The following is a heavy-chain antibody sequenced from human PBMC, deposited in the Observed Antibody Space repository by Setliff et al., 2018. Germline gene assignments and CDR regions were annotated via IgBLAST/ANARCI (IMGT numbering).Heavy chain of an antibody. CDR1: GGSISSSSYY. Sequence: KHSETLSLTCTVSGGSISSSSYYWGWIRQPPGKGLEWIGSIYYSGSTYYNPSLKSRVTISVDTSKNQFSLKLSSVTAADTAVYYCARVLAAAGYYYYGMDVWGQGTTVTVSS. V-gene: IGHV4-39*07. CDR2: IYYSGST. D-gene: IGHD6-13*01. J-gene: IGHJ6*02. CDR3: ARVLAAAGYYYYGMDV.